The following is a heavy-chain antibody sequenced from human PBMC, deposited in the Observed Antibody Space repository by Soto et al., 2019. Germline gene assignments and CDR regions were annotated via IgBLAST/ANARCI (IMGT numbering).Heavy chain of an antibody. CDR1: GYTFTSYA. V-gene: IGHV1-3*05. CDR2: INAGNGNT. J-gene: IGHJ5*02. D-gene: IGHD3-3*01. Sequence: QVQLVQSGAEEKKPGASVKVSCKASGYTFTSYAMHWVRQAPGQRLEWMGWINAGNGNTKYSQKFQGRVTITRDTSASTAYMELSSLRSEDTAVYYWARDPYDFWSGSGWFDPWRQGTLVTVSS. CDR3: ARDPYDFWSGSGWFDP.